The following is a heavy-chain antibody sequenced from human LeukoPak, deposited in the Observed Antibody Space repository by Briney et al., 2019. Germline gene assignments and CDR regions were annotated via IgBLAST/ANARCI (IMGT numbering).Heavy chain of an antibody. J-gene: IGHJ1*01. CDR2: ITPIFGTA. V-gene: IGHV1-69*13. Sequence: SVNVSCKACGGTFSRYAISWVRQRPGQGREWMGGITPIFGTANYAQKFQGRVTITADESTSTAYMELSSLRSEDTAVYYCARDSSELRSLIFHWGQGTLVTVSS. CDR3: ARDSSELRSLIFH. CDR1: GGTFSRYA. D-gene: IGHD1-14*01.